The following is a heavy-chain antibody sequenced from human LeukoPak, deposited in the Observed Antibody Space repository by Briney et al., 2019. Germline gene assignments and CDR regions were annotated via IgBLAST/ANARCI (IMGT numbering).Heavy chain of an antibody. J-gene: IGHJ4*02. CDR3: ARDLRRDCSTTTCYAFDY. CDR1: GFTFSSYA. V-gene: IGHV3-23*01. CDR2: ISGSGGLT. D-gene: IGHD2-2*01. Sequence: GGSLRLSCAASGFTFSSYAMSWVRQAPGKGLEWVSVISGSGGLTYYADSVKGRFTISRDNSKNTLYLQMNSLRADDTAVYYCARDLRRDCSTTTCYAFDYWGQGTLVTVSS.